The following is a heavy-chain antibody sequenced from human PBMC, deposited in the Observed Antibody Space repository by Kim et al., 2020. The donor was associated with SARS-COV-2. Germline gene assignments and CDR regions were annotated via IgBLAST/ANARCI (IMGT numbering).Heavy chain of an antibody. CDR3: AKDMTRSYGMDV. V-gene: IGHV3-9*01. Sequence: GGSLRLSCAASGFTFDDYAMHWVRQAPGKGLEWVSGISWNSGSIGYADSVKGRFTISRDNAKNSLYLQMNSLRAEDTALYYCAKDMTRSYGMDVWGQGTT. D-gene: IGHD3-9*01. J-gene: IGHJ6*02. CDR2: ISWNSGSI. CDR1: GFTFDDYA.